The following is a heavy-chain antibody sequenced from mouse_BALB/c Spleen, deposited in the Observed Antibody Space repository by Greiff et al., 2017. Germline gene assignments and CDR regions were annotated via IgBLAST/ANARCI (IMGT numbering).Heavy chain of an antibody. CDR1: GYTFTSYW. Sequence: VQLVESGAELAKPGASVKMSCKASGYTFTSYWMHWVKQRPGQGLEWIGYINPSTGYTEYNQKFKDKATLTADKSSSTAYMQLSSLTSEDSAVYYCARWYYYRYDGDWGQGTLVTVSA. D-gene: IGHD2-14*01. J-gene: IGHJ3*01. V-gene: IGHV1-7*01. CDR2: INPSTGYT. CDR3: ARWYYYRYDGD.